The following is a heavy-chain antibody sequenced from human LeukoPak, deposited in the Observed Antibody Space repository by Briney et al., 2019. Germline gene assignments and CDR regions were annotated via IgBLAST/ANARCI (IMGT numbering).Heavy chain of an antibody. Sequence: GRSLRLSCAASGFTFSSYGMHWVRQAPGKGLEWVAVIWYDGSNKYYADSVKGRFTISRDNSKNTLYLQMNSLRAEDTAVYYCATATAYYYMDVWAKGPRSPSP. CDR2: IWYDGSNK. V-gene: IGHV3-33*01. J-gene: IGHJ6*03. CDR1: GFTFSSYG. CDR3: ATATAYYYMDV. D-gene: IGHD2-15*01.